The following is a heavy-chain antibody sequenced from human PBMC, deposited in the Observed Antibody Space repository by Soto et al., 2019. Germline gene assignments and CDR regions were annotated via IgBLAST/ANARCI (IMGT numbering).Heavy chain of an antibody. J-gene: IGHJ4*02. CDR1: GFTFSSHV. V-gene: IGHV3-23*01. Sequence: EVQLWESGGGLVQPGGSLRLSCAVSGFTFSSHVMSWVRQAPGKGLEWVSAISGTGGTYYADSVKGRFTISRDNSKNAIYLQMNNQRDDDTAVYYCAKDRRGAYCSGGICYSPDYWGQGTLVIVSS. D-gene: IGHD2-15*01. CDR2: ISGTGGT. CDR3: AKDRRGAYCSGGICYSPDY.